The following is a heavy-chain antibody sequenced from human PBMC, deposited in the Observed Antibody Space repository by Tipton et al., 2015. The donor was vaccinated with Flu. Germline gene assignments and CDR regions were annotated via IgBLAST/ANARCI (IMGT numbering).Heavy chain of an antibody. V-gene: IGHV4-59*08. CDR2: IYYSGST. CDR1: GGSISSYC. J-gene: IGHJ5*02. Sequence: TLSLTCTVSGGSISSYCWSWIRQPPGKGLEWIGYIYYSGSTNYNPSLRSRVTISVDTSKNQFSLKLCSVTAADTAVYYCARTIVVVPAAMMWFDPWGQGTLVTVSS. D-gene: IGHD2-2*01. CDR3: ARTIVVVPAAMMWFDP.